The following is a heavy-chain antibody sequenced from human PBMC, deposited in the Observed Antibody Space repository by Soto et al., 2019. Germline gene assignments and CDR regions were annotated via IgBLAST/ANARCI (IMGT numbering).Heavy chain of an antibody. Sequence: SETLSLTCAVYGGSFSGYYWSWIRQPPGKGLEWIVEINHSGSTNYNPSLKSRVTISVDTSKNKFSLKLSSVTAADTAVYYCAREKSGYFPYYYYYYMDVWGKGTTVTVSS. CDR3: AREKSGYFPYYYYYYMDV. J-gene: IGHJ6*03. V-gene: IGHV4-34*01. D-gene: IGHD3-3*01. CDR1: GGSFSGYY. CDR2: INHSGST.